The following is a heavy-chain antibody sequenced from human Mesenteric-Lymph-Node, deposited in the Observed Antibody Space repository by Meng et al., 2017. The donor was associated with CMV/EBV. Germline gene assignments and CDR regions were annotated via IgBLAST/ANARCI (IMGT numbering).Heavy chain of an antibody. Sequence: SGPTLVKPTQTLTLTCSFSGFSLSTSGMCVNWVRQSPGKALEWLALIDYNDDKYYSTSLKTRLTITKDTSKNQVVLTMTNMDPVDTATYYCAHRVFSRVGATYFDYWGQGTLVTVSS. CDR3: AHRVFSRVGATYFDY. CDR2: IDYNDDK. V-gene: IGHV2-70*12. D-gene: IGHD1-26*01. CDR1: GFSLSTSGMC. J-gene: IGHJ4*02.